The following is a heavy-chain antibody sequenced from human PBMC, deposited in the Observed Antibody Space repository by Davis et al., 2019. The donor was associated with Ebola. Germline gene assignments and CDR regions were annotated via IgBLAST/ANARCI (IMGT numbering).Heavy chain of an antibody. Sequence: GESLKISCTDSGLSVSSNYMSWVRQAPGKGLEWVSVLYSAGSTMYADSVKGRFSISRDNSKNTLYLQMNSLRAEDTAVYYCARDGRGAVTAPDAFDIWGQGAMVTVSS. J-gene: IGHJ3*02. CDR1: GLSVSSNY. D-gene: IGHD4-11*01. V-gene: IGHV3-53*01. CDR2: LYSAGST. CDR3: ARDGRGAVTAPDAFDI.